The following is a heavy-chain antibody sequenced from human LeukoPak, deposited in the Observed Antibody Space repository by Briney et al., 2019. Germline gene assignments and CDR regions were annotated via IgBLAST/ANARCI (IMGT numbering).Heavy chain of an antibody. Sequence: SETLSLTCTVPGYSISSGYYWGWIRQPPGKGLEWIGSIYHSGSTYNNPSLKSRVTLSVDTSKNQFSLKLNSVTAADTAVYFCARDESGATWFDPWGQGTLVTVSS. CDR3: ARDESGATWFDP. D-gene: IGHD1-26*01. CDR2: IYHSGST. V-gene: IGHV4-38-2*02. J-gene: IGHJ5*02. CDR1: GYSISSGYY.